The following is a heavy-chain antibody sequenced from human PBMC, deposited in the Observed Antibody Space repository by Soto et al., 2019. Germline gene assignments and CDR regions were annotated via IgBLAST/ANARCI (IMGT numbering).Heavy chain of an antibody. J-gene: IGHJ4*02. V-gene: IGHV4-39*01. CDR3: ARLGGSVSVGYYYLWDS. D-gene: IGHD3-22*01. CDR2: INHSGST. CDR1: DGSMNSDSSY. Sequence: QLQLQESGPGLVKPSETLSLTCRVSDGSMNSDSSYWGWIRQPPGEGLEWIGVINHSGSTYHNLSLKGRVTMSVDASRNQFSLTLTSMTAADTAVYYCARLGGSVSVGYYYLWDSWGQGTLVTVSS.